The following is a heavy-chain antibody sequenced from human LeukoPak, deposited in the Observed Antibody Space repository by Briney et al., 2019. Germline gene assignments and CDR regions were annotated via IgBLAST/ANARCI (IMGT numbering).Heavy chain of an antibody. J-gene: IGHJ5*02. V-gene: IGHV3-11*01. D-gene: IGHD1-26*01. Sequence: PGGSLRLSCAASGFTFSDYYMSSIRQAPGKGLEWVSYIGSSGITIYYADSVKGRFTISRDNAKNSLYLQMNSLRAEDTAVYYCATRLQGGWFDPWGQGTLVTVSS. CDR1: GFTFSDYY. CDR3: ATRLQGGWFDP. CDR2: IGSSGITI.